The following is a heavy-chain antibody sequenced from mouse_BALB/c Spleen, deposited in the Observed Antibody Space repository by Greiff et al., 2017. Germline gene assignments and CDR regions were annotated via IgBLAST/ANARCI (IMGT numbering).Heavy chain of an antibody. J-gene: IGHJ4*01. D-gene: IGHD2-4*01. CDR1: GYTFTDYE. CDR2: IDPETGGT. Sequence: QVQLKQSGAELVRPGASVTLSCKASGYTFTDYEMHWVKQTPVHGLEWIGAIDPETGGTAYNQKFKGKATLTADKSSSTAYMELRSLTSEDSAVYYCTRKRLRRGYSYYAMDYWGQGTSVTVSS. V-gene: IGHV1-15*01. CDR3: TRKRLRRGYSYYAMDY.